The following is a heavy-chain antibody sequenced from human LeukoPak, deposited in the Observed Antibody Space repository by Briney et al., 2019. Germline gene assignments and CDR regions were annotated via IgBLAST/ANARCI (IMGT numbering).Heavy chain of an antibody. Sequence: SGPTLVNPTQTLTLTCTFSGFSLSTSGMRVSWIRQPPGKALEWLARIGWDDDKFYSTSLKTRLTISKDTSKNQVVLTMTNMDPVDTATYYCARMGFSGSSLLVDYWGQGTLVTVSS. CDR3: ARMGFSGSSLLVDY. CDR2: IGWDDDK. V-gene: IGHV2-70*04. D-gene: IGHD3-10*01. J-gene: IGHJ4*02. CDR1: GFSLSTSGMR.